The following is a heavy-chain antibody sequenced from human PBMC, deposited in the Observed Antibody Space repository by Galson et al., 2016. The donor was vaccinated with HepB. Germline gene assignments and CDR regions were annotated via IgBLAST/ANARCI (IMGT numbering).Heavy chain of an antibody. D-gene: IGHD5-18*01. V-gene: IGHV3-33*01. Sequence: SLRLSCAASGFTFSNYGMHWVRQAPGKGLEWVAVIWYDGSSKFYADSVKGRFTVSRDNSKNTLYLQMNSLRVEDTAVYYCARDPLRRRGYSYGLPNWFDPWGQGTLVTVSS. CDR3: ARDPLRRRGYSYGLPNWFDP. CDR1: GFTFSNYG. J-gene: IGHJ5*02. CDR2: IWYDGSSK.